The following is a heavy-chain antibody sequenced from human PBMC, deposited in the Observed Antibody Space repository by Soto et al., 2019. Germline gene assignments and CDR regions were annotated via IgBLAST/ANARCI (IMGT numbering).Heavy chain of an antibody. CDR3: AREDTYGLYVDY. CDR2: IKQDGSER. V-gene: IGHV3-7*01. J-gene: IGHJ4*02. D-gene: IGHD5-18*01. Sequence: PGGSLRLSCAASGFTFSSHWMTWVRQAPGKRLEWVANIKQDGSERYYVDSVKGRFSISRDNAENSLYLQMTGLRAEDTAVYYCAREDTYGLYVDYWGQGTLVTV. CDR1: GFTFSSHW.